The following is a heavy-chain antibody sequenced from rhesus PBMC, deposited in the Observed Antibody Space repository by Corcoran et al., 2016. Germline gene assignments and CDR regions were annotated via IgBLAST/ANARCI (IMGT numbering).Heavy chain of an antibody. CDR3: ARNLYGSSIDY. V-gene: IGHV4-80*01. Sequence: QVQLQESGPGLMKPSETLSLTCTVSGASIRGHGWFWIRQPPGKGLEWIGGIDGKSGFTNYNPSLKRRATISTDTSRNRFSLKLSSVTAADTAVYYCARNLYGSSIDYWGQGVLVTVSS. D-gene: IGHD4-29*01. CDR1: GASIRGHG. CDR2: IDGKSGFT. J-gene: IGHJ4*01.